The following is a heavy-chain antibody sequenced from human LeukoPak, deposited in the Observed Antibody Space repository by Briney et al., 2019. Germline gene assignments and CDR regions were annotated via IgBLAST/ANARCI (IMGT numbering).Heavy chain of an antibody. CDR2: ISSSGSSI. Sequence: GGSPRLSCAASGFTFSSYELNWVRQTPGKGPEWVSYISSSGSSIYYADSVKGRFTISRDNAKNSLCLQMNSLRAEDTAVYYCARQYYYDTSGYDAFDIWGQGTMVTVSS. CDR1: GFTFSSYE. J-gene: IGHJ3*02. V-gene: IGHV3-48*03. CDR3: ARQYYYDTSGYDAFDI. D-gene: IGHD3-22*01.